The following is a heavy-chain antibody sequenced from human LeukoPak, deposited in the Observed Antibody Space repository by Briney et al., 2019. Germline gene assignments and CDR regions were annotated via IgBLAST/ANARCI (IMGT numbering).Heavy chain of an antibody. V-gene: IGHV4-59*01. CDR3: ARGIMTTVPTFDY. Sequence: SETLSLTCTVSGGSISGYYWSWIRQPPGKGLGWIGYIYDSGSTTYNPSLKSRVTISVDTSKKQFSLRLSSVTAAETAVYYCARGIMTTVPTFDYWGQGTQVTVSS. CDR2: IYDSGST. D-gene: IGHD4-17*01. CDR1: GGSISGYY. J-gene: IGHJ4*02.